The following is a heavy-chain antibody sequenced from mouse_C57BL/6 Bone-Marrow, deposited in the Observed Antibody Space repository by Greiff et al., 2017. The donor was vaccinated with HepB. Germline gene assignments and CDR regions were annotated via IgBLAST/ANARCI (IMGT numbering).Heavy chain of an antibody. D-gene: IGHD3-2*02. V-gene: IGHV14-4*01. CDR2: IDPENGDT. CDR1: GFNIKDDY. J-gene: IGHJ2*01. Sequence: VQLQQSGAELERPGASVKLSCTASGFNIKDDYMHWVKQRPEQGLEWIGWIDPENGDTEYASKFQGKATITADTSSNTAYLQLSSLTSEDTAVYYCTRRDSSGYYFDYWGQGTTLTVSS. CDR3: TRRDSSGYYFDY.